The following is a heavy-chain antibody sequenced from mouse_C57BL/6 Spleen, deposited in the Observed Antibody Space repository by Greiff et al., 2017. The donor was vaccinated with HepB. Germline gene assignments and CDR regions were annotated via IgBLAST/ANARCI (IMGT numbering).Heavy chain of an antibody. CDR2: IYPGSGST. D-gene: IGHD1-1*01. V-gene: IGHV1-55*01. CDR3: ARESLITTVGGDY. CDR1: GYTFTSYW. Sequence: QVHVKQPGAELVKPGASVKMSCKASGYTFTSYWITWVKQRPGQGLEWIGDIYPGSGSTNYNEKFKSKATLTVDTSSSTAYMQLSSLTSEDSAVYYCARESLITTVGGDYWGQGTTLTVSS. J-gene: IGHJ2*01.